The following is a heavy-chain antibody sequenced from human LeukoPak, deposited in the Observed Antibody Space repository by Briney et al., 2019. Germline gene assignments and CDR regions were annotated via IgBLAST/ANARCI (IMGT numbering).Heavy chain of an antibody. CDR2: IYWHDGK. J-gene: IGHJ4*02. CDR1: GFSLSTDGVG. CDR3: ARRAYGSGSYYSVPFDY. Sequence: SGPTLVKPTQTLTLTCTFSGFSLSTDGVGVGWIRQPPGKALEWLATIYWHDGKRYSPSLQSRLTITKDTSKNQVVLTSANMDPVDTATYYCARRAYGSGSYYSVPFDYWGQGTLVSVSS. V-gene: IGHV2-5*01. D-gene: IGHD3-10*01.